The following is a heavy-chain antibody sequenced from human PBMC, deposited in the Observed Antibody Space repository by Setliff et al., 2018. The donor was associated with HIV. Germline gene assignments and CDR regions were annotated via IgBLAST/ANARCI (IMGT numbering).Heavy chain of an antibody. V-gene: IGHV1-18*04. CDR2: IGAKNDNT. Sequence: ASVKVSCKASGYTFTSYSMHWVRQAPGQGLEWMGWIGAKNDNTNYARQFQGRVTMTTDTSTNTVYMELRSLTSDDTAVYYCARPAATWDFDYWGQGTLVTVSS. J-gene: IGHJ4*02. D-gene: IGHD2-2*01. CDR3: ARPAATWDFDY. CDR1: GYTFTSYS.